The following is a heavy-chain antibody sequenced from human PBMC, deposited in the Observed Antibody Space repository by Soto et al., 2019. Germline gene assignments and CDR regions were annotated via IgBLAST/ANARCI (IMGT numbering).Heavy chain of an antibody. V-gene: IGHV4-30-4*01. CDR1: GGSISSGYYY. J-gene: IGHJ3*02. CDR2: IYYSGST. Sequence: SETLSLTCTVSGGSISSGYYYWSWIRQPPGKGLEWIGYIYYSGSTYYNPSLKSRVTISVDTSKNQFSLKLSSVTAADTAVYYCAIAVANDAFDIWGQGTMVTVSS. CDR3: AIAVANDAFDI. D-gene: IGHD5-12*01.